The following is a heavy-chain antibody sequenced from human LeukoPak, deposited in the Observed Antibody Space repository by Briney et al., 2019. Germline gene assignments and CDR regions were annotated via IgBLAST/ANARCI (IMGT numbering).Heavy chain of an antibody. CDR3: ARGQYSSGWQPWDYYYYMDV. CDR1: GGSISSSSYY. D-gene: IGHD6-19*01. Sequence: SETLSLTCTVSGGSISSSSYYWGWIRQPPGKGLEWIGSIYYSGSTYYNPSLKSRVTISVDTSKNQFSLKLSSVTAADTAVYYCARGQYSSGWQPWDYYYYMDVWGKGTTVTVSS. V-gene: IGHV4-39*07. J-gene: IGHJ6*03. CDR2: IYYSGST.